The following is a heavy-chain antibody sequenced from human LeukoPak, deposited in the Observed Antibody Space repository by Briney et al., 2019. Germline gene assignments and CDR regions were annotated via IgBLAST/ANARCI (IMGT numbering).Heavy chain of an antibody. V-gene: IGHV5-51*01. J-gene: IGHJ6*03. CDR3: ARNQGYYYYYMDV. CDR2: IYPGDSDT. Sequence: GESLKISCKGSGYSFTSYWIGWVRQMPGKGLEWMGIIYPGDSDTRYSPSFQGQVTISADKSISTAYLQWSSLKAPDTAMYYCARNQGYYYYYMDVWGKGTTVTVSS. CDR1: GYSFTSYW.